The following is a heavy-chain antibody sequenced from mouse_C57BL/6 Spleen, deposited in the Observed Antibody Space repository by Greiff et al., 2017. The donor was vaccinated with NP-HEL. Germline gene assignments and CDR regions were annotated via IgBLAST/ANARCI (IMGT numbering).Heavy chain of an antibody. V-gene: IGHV1-85*01. CDR2: IYPRDGSP. CDR3: ARDREDYAMDY. J-gene: IGHJ4*01. Sequence: VQLQQSGPELVKPGASVKLSCKASGYTFTSYDINWVKQRPGQGLEWIGWIYPRDGSPKYNEKFKGKATLTVDTSSSTAYMELHSLTSEDSAVYFCARDREDYAMDYWGQGTSVTVSS. CDR1: GYTFTSYD.